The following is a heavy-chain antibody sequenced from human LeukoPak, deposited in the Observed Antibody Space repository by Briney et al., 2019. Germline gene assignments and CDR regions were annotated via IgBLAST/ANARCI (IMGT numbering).Heavy chain of an antibody. CDR3: ARDPPRLRAPSWFDP. CDR2: INPNSGGT. V-gene: IGHV1-2*02. Sequence: ASVKVSCKASGYTFTGYYMHWVRQAPGQGLEWMGWINPNSGGTNYAQKFQGRVTMTRDMSISTAYMELSRLRSDDTAVYYCARDPPRLRAPSWFDPWGQGTLVTVSS. D-gene: IGHD5-12*01. J-gene: IGHJ5*02. CDR1: GYTFTGYY.